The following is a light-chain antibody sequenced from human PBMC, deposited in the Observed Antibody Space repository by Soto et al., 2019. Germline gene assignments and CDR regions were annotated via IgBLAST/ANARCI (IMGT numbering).Light chain of an antibody. V-gene: IGKV3D-15*01. CDR1: QSVSSSY. Sequence: EIVLTQSPGTLSLSPGERATLSCRASQSVSSSYLAWYQQKPGQAPRLLIYDASVRATGIPARFSGSGSETEFTLTISSLQSEDFAVHYCQWYNNWPPITFGQGRRLEIK. J-gene: IGKJ5*01. CDR3: QWYNNWPPIT. CDR2: DAS.